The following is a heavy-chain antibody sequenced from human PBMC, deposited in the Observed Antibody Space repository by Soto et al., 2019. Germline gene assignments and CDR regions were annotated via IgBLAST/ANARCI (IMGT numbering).Heavy chain of an antibody. V-gene: IGHV4-31*03. CDR2: IYYSGNT. Sequence: PSETLSLTCTVSGGSISSGGYYWNWIRQHPGKGLEWIGYIYYSGNTYYNPSLKSRVSISVDTSKNQFSLKLNSVTAADTVVYYCARSVFPWGQGTLVTVSS. CDR1: GGSISSGGYY. J-gene: IGHJ5*02. CDR3: ARSVFP.